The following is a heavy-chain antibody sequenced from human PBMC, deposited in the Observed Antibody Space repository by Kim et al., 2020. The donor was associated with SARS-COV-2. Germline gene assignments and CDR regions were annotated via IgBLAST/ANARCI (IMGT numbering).Heavy chain of an antibody. V-gene: IGHV4-34*01. D-gene: IGHD3-10*02. CDR2: INHSGST. J-gene: IGHJ3*02. CDR3: ARARHRRTTLRSRNDAFD. Sequence: SETLSLTCAVYGGSFSGYYWSWIRQPPGKGLEWIGEINHSGSTNYNPSLKSRVTISVDTSKNQFSLKLSSVTAADTAVYYCARARHRRTTLRSRNDAFD. CDR1: GGSFSGYY.